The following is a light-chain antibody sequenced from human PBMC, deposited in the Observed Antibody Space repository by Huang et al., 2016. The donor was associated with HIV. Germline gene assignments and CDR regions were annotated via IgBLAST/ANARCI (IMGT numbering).Light chain of an antibody. V-gene: IGKV2-28*01. J-gene: IGKJ4*01. Sequence: DIVMTQSPLSLPVTPGEPASIACRSSQSLLHNNGYNYLDWYLQKPGQSPQLLIYLGSHRASGVPGRFSGSGSGTDFTLKISRVEAEDLGIYYCMQALQTPLTFGGGTKVEIK. CDR2: LGS. CDR3: MQALQTPLT. CDR1: QSLLHNNGYNY.